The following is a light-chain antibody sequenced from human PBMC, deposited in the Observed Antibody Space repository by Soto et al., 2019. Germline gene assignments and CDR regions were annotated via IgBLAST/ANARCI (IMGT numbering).Light chain of an antibody. CDR3: SSYAGSSNV. V-gene: IGLV2-8*01. CDR2: EVN. Sequence: QSALTQPPSASFSPGQSVTVRRTGTSGDVGGYNYVSWYQHHPGKAPKLRIYEVNKRPSGLPDRLSASKSRNTASLTVAGLQGGDEADYYCSSYAGSSNVFGT. J-gene: IGLJ1*01. CDR1: SGDVGGYNY.